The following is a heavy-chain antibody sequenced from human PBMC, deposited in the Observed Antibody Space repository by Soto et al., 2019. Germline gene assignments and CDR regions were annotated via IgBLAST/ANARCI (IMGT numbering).Heavy chain of an antibody. J-gene: IGHJ4*02. Sequence: PSETLSLTCTVSGGSISSYYWSWIRQPPGKGLEWIGYIYYSGSTNYNPSLKSRVTISVDTSKNQFSLRLSSVTAADTAVYYCARLRYYDSTGYLDYWGQGTLVTVSS. V-gene: IGHV4-59*01. CDR3: ARLRYYDSTGYLDY. CDR2: IYYSGST. CDR1: GGSISSYY. D-gene: IGHD3-22*01.